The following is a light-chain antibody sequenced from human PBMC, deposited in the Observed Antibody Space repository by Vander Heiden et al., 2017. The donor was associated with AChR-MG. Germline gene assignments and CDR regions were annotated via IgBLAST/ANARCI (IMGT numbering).Light chain of an antibody. CDR1: QDISNY. Sequence: NQMTHSPSSLSASVGDRVTITSQTSQDISNYLNWYQQKPGKATKLLIYDASKLETRVPSRFGGSGSGKDFTFTISSLQPEDIANYYCQQYDNLPTFGGGTKVEVK. CDR3: QQYDNLPT. J-gene: IGKJ4*01. V-gene: IGKV1-33*01. CDR2: DAS.